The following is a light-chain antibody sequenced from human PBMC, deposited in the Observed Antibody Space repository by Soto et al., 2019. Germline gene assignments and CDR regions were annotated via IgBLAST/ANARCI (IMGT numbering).Light chain of an antibody. J-gene: IGLJ1*01. CDR1: SSDVGGYNY. V-gene: IGLV2-14*01. CDR2: EVT. Sequence: QSVLTQPASVSGSPGQSITISCTGTSSDVGGYNYVSWYQQHPGKAPKLMIYEVTNRPSGVSNRFSGSKSGNTASLTISGLQAEDEADYYCSSYTSRITRVFGTGTNVTVL. CDR3: SSYTSRITRV.